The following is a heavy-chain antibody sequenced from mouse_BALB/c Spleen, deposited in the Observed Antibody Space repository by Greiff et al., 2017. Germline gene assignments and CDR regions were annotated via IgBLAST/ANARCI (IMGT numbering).Heavy chain of an antibody. CDR1: GFTFSDYY. Sequence: EVKLVESGGGLVKPGGSLKLSCAASGFTFSDYYMYWVRQTPEKRLEWVATISSGGSYTYYPDSVKGRFTISRDNAKNTLYLQMSSLKSEDTAMYYCARQDDYDGVDYWGQGTTLTVSS. CDR3: ARQDDYDGVDY. CDR2: ISSGGSYT. V-gene: IGHV5-4*02. D-gene: IGHD2-4*01. J-gene: IGHJ2*01.